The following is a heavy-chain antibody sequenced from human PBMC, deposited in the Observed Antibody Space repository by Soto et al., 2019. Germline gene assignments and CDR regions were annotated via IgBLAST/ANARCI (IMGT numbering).Heavy chain of an antibody. CDR2: ISAYSGNT. Sequence: ASVKVSCKASGYTFTSYGISWVRQAPGQGLEWMGWISAYSGNTDYAQKLQGRVTMTKDTSTDTAYMELSSLRSEDTAVYYCATIRSTIFGVVPRWFDPWGQGTLVTVSS. CDR3: ATIRSTIFGVVPRWFDP. CDR1: GYTFTSYG. V-gene: IGHV1-18*01. D-gene: IGHD3-3*01. J-gene: IGHJ5*02.